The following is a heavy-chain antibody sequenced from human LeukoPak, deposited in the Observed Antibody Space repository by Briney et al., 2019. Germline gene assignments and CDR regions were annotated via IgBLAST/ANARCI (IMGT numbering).Heavy chain of an antibody. V-gene: IGHV1-46*01. Sequence: ASVKVSCKASGFIFTGYYMHWVRQAPGQGLEWMGIINPSGGSTSYAQKFQGRVTMTRDMSTSTVYMELSSLRSEDTAVYYCARVKYSSSGYDRYYYYMDVWGKGTTVTVSS. J-gene: IGHJ6*03. CDR1: GFIFTGYY. CDR2: INPSGGST. D-gene: IGHD6-13*01. CDR3: ARVKYSSSGYDRYYYYMDV.